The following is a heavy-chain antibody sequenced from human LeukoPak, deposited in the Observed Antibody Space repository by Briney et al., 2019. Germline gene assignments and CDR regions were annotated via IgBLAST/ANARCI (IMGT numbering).Heavy chain of an antibody. V-gene: IGHV3-48*03. CDR1: GFPFSSYA. CDR2: ISSSGSTI. CDR3: ARRGYNWKFDY. Sequence: GGSLRLSCAASGFPFSSYAMSWVRQAPGKGLEWVSYISSSGSTIYYADSVKGRFTISRDNAKNSLYLQMNSLRAEDTAVCYCARRGYNWKFDYWGQGTLVTVSS. D-gene: IGHD1-20*01. J-gene: IGHJ4*02.